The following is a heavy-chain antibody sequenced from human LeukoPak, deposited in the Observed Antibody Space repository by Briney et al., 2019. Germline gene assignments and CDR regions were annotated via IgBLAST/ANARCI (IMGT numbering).Heavy chain of an antibody. J-gene: IGHJ3*02. CDR1: GGTFSSYA. CDR2: IIPIFGTA. CDR3: ARRVMDYDFWSGLGGAFDI. Sequence: SVKVSCKASGGTFSSYAISWVRQAPGQGLEWMGGIIPIFGTANYAQKFQGRVTITTDESTSTAYMELSSLRSEDTAVYYCARRVMDYDFWSGLGGAFDIWGQGTMVTVSS. D-gene: IGHD3-3*01. V-gene: IGHV1-69*05.